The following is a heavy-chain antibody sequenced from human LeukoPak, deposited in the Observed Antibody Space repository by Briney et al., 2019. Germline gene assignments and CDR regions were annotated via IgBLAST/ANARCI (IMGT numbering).Heavy chain of an antibody. CDR3: ARGNLGGFDI. CDR2: IYYSGSS. J-gene: IGHJ3*02. Sequence: SQTLSLTCTVSGGSISSGAYYWSWIRQHPGKGLECIRYIYYSGSSHYNPSLKSRVTISVDTSKTQFYLKGSSVAAADPAVYYCARGNLGGFDIWGQGTMVTVSS. D-gene: IGHD3-16*01. V-gene: IGHV4-31*03. CDR1: GGSISSGAYY.